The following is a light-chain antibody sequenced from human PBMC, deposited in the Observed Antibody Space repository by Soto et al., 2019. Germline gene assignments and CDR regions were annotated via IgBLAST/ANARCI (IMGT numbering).Light chain of an antibody. Sequence: EIVLTQSPAALSLSPGERATLSCRASQSVNSNLAWYQQKPGQAPSLLIYDASNRATGIPARFGGSGSGTDFTLIISSLEPEDFAVYYCQQRSNWPLTFGQGTRLEIK. V-gene: IGKV3-11*01. CDR3: QQRSNWPLT. J-gene: IGKJ5*01. CDR2: DAS. CDR1: QSVNSN.